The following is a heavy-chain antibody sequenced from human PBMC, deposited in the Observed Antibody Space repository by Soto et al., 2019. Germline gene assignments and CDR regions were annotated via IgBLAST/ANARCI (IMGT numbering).Heavy chain of an antibody. J-gene: IGHJ4*02. D-gene: IGHD2-2*01. Sequence: ASVKVSCKASGCTFTSYYMHWVRQAPGQGLEWMGIINPSGGSTSYAQKFQGRVTMTRDTSTSTVYMELSSLRSEDTTVYYCARDNCSSTSCYSLGPDYWGQGTLVTVSS. V-gene: IGHV1-46*01. CDR2: INPSGGST. CDR1: GCTFTSYY. CDR3: ARDNCSSTSCYSLGPDY.